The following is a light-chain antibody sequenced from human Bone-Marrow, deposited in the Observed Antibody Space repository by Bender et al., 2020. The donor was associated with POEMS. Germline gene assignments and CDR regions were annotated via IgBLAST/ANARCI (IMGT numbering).Light chain of an antibody. Sequence: QSALTQPASVSGSPGQSITISCTGTSSDVGTYNLVSWYQQHPGKAPKLIIYEGSKRPSGVSDRFSGSKSGNTASLTISGLQAEDEADYYCNSFTGSSTLVVFGGGTKLTVL. CDR3: NSFTGSSTLVV. J-gene: IGLJ2*01. V-gene: IGLV2-14*02. CDR1: SSDVGTYNL. CDR2: EGS.